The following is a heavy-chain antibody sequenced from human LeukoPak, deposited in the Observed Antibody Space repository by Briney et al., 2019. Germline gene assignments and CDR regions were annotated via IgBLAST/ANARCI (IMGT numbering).Heavy chain of an antibody. CDR1: GASISSSY. Sequence: SETLSLTCTVSGASISSSYCTWIRQSAGEGLEWIGRMSSGGSTTYNPSFKGRVTMSLDTSKRQFSLNLSSVTAADTAVYYCAITAAYSSSWFYFDLWGQGSLVTVSS. J-gene: IGHJ4*02. CDR2: MSSGGST. CDR3: AITAAYSSSWFYFDL. V-gene: IGHV4-4*07. D-gene: IGHD6-13*01.